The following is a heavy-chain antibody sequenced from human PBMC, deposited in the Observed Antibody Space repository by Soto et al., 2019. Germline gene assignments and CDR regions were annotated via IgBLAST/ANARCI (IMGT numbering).Heavy chain of an antibody. CDR2: IVVGSGNT. CDR1: GFTFTSSA. Sequence: SVKVSCKAAGFTFTSSAVQWVRQARGQRLEWIGWIVVGSGNTNYAQKFQERVTITRDMSTSTAYMELSSLRSEDTAVYYCAASDPYSSGSAADYYYGMDAWG. CDR3: AASDPYSSGSAADYYYGMDA. J-gene: IGHJ6*02. D-gene: IGHD6-25*01. V-gene: IGHV1-58*01.